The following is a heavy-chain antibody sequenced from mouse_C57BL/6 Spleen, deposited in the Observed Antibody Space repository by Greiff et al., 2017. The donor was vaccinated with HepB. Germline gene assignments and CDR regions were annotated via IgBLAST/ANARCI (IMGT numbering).Heavy chain of an antibody. J-gene: IGHJ1*03. CDR2: ISGGGGNT. D-gene: IGHD1-1*01. V-gene: IGHV5-9*01. CDR1: GFTFSSYT. Sequence: EVQGVESGGGLVKPGGSLKLSCAASGFTFSSYTMSWVRQTPEKRLEWVATISGGGGNTYYPDSVKGRFTISRDNAKNTLYLQMSSLRSEDTALYYCARTTVHWYFDVWGTGTTVTVSS. CDR3: ARTTVHWYFDV.